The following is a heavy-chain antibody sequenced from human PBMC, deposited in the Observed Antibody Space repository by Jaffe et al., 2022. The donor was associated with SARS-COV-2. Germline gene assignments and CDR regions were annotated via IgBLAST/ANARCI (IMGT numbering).Heavy chain of an antibody. D-gene: IGHD3-22*01. CDR1: GGSFSGYY. Sequence: QVQLQQWGAGLLKPSETLSLTCAVYGGSFSGYYWSWIRQPPGKGLEWIGEINHSGSTNYNPSLKSRVTISVDTSKNQFSLKLSSVTAADTAVYYCARGWRVQGYYDSSGYYIFDYWGQGTLVTVSS. CDR2: INHSGST. CDR3: ARGWRVQGYYDSSGYYIFDY. V-gene: IGHV4-34*01. J-gene: IGHJ4*02.